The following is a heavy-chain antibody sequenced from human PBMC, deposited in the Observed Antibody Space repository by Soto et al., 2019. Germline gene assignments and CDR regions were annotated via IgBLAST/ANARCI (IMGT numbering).Heavy chain of an antibody. CDR2: IWYDGSNK. Sequence: GGSLRLSCAASGFTFSSYGMHWVRQAPGKGLEWVAVIWYDGSNKYYADSVKGRFTISRDNSKSTLYLQMNSLRAEDTAVYYCARDFGDYYYYGMDVWGQGTTVTVSS. CDR3: ARDFGDYYYYGMDV. CDR1: GFTFSSYG. J-gene: IGHJ6*02. V-gene: IGHV3-33*01. D-gene: IGHD3-10*01.